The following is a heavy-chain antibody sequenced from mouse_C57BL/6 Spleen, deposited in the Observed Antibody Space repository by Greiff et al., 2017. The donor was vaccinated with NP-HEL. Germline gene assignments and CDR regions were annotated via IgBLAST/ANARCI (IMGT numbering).Heavy chain of an antibody. Sequence: EVQLVESGGGLVKPGGSLKLSCAASGFTFSDYGLHWVRQAPEKGLEWVAYISSGSSTIYYADTVKGRFTISRYNAKNTLFLQMTSLRSEDTAMYYCARSSYDYFDYWGQGTTLTVSS. J-gene: IGHJ2*01. V-gene: IGHV5-17*01. CDR1: GFTFSDYG. CDR3: ARSSYDYFDY. CDR2: ISSGSSTI. D-gene: IGHD1-1*01.